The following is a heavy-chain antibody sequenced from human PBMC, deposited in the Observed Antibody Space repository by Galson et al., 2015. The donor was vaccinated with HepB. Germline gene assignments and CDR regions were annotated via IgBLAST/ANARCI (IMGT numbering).Heavy chain of an antibody. Sequence: SLRLSCAASGFTFSAYSINWIRQAPGKGLEWVSSISSSSTFIYYGDSMKGRFTVSRDDAKNSLYLQMDSLRAEDTAVYYCATNGQGSGTRHFDYWGQGTLVTVSS. J-gene: IGHJ4*02. V-gene: IGHV3-21*06. D-gene: IGHD3-10*01. CDR3: ATNGQGSGTRHFDY. CDR2: ISSSSTFI. CDR1: GFTFSAYS.